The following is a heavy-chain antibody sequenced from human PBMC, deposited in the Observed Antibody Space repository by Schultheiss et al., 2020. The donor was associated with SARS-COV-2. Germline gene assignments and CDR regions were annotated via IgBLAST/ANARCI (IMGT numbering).Heavy chain of an antibody. CDR3: AREAPTYDFWSGYYNNWFDP. CDR1: GGSISSSSYY. Sequence: SETLSLTCTVSGGSISSSSYYWGWIRQPPGKGLEWIGYIYYSGSTYYNPSLKSRVTISVDTSKNQFSLKLSSVTAADTAVYYCAREAPTYDFWSGYYNNWFDPWGQGTLVTVSS. J-gene: IGHJ5*02. D-gene: IGHD3-3*01. V-gene: IGHV4-31*03. CDR2: IYYSGST.